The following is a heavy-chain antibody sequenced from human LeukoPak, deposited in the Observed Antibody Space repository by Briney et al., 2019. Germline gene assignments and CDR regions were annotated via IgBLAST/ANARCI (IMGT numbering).Heavy chain of an antibody. J-gene: IGHJ4*02. Sequence: GGSLRLSCAASGFTFSSYSMNWVRQAPGKGLEWVSYISSSSSTIYYADSVKGRFTISRDNAKNSLYLQMNSLRAEDTAVYYCARGDLTGYPYYFDYWGQGTLVTVSS. D-gene: IGHD3-9*01. CDR1: GFTFSSYS. CDR2: ISSSSSTI. V-gene: IGHV3-48*04. CDR3: ARGDLTGYPYYFDY.